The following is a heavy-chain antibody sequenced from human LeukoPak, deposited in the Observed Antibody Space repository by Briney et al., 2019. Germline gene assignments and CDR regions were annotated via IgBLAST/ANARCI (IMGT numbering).Heavy chain of an antibody. V-gene: IGHV3-53*01. D-gene: IGHD5-24*01. CDR2: IYSGGST. J-gene: IGHJ4*02. Sequence: GGSLRLSCAASGFSVSSNYMSWVRQAPGKGLEWVSVIYSGGSTYYADSVKGRFTISRDNSKNTLYLQMNSLRAEDTAVYYCASARDGYLDYWGQGTLVTVSS. CDR1: GFSVSSNY. CDR3: ASARDGYLDY.